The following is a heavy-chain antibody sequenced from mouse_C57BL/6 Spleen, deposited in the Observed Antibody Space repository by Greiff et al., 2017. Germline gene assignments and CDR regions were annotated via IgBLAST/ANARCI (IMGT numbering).Heavy chain of an antibody. CDR2: LYPGSGNT. Sequence: VKLQESGAELVRPGASVKLSCKASGYTFTDYYINWVQQRPGQGLEWIARLYPGSGNTYYNEKFKGQATLTAEKSSSTAYMQLSSLTSEYSAFYFCASWDYGSSSAWFAYWGKGTLVTVSA. D-gene: IGHD1-1*01. J-gene: IGHJ3*01. CDR1: GYTFTDYY. CDR3: ASWDYGSSSAWFAY. V-gene: IGHV1-76*01.